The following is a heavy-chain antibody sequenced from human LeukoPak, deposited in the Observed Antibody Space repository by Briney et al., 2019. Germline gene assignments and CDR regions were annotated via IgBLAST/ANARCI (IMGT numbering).Heavy chain of an antibody. D-gene: IGHD3-3*01. Sequence: GGSLRLSCAASGFTFSSYSTNWVRQAPGKGLEWVSSISSSSSYIYYADSVKGRFTISRDNAKNSLYLQMNSLRAEDTAVYYCAREIPGGFLEWLPYDYWGQGTLVTVSS. CDR1: GFTFSSYS. V-gene: IGHV3-21*01. CDR3: AREIPGGFLEWLPYDY. J-gene: IGHJ4*02. CDR2: ISSSSSYI.